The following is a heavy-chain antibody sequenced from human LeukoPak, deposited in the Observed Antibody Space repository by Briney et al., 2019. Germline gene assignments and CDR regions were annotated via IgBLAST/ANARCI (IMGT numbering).Heavy chain of an antibody. CDR3: ARVGYCINGVCYDAFDI. Sequence: GASVKVSCKAPGYTFTSYGISWVRQAPGQGLEWMGWISAYNGNTNYAQKLQGRVTMTTDTSTSTAYMELRSLRSDDTAVYYCARVGYCINGVCYDAFDIWGQGTMVTVSS. J-gene: IGHJ3*02. CDR2: ISAYNGNT. CDR1: GYTFTSYG. D-gene: IGHD2-8*01. V-gene: IGHV1-18*01.